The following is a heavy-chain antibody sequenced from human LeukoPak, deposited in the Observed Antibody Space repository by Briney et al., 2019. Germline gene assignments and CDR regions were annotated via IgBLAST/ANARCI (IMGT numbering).Heavy chain of an antibody. D-gene: IGHD3-10*01. CDR1: GFTFSSYA. Sequence: GGSLRLSCAASGFTFSSYAMSWVRQAPGKGLEWVSAISGSGGSTYYADSVKGRFTISRDNSKNTLYLQMNSLRAEDTAVYYCAKDPMAMVRGVSSLVDYWGQGTLVTVSS. V-gene: IGHV3-23*01. CDR3: AKDPMAMVRGVSSLVDY. J-gene: IGHJ4*02. CDR2: ISGSGGST.